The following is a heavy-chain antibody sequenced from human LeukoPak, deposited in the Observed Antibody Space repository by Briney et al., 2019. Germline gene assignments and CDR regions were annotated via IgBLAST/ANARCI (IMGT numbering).Heavy chain of an antibody. CDR1: GGSISISNYY. CDR2: MSYSGST. D-gene: IGHD3-9*01. Sequence: SETLSLTCTVSGGSISISNYYWGWIRQPPGKGLEWIGSMSYSGSTYYNPSLKTRVTVSLDTSKNQFSLKLSSVTAADTAVYYCARRGYDILTGYSIYYYYYYMDVWGKGTTVTISS. CDR3: ARRGYDILTGYSIYYYYYYMDV. J-gene: IGHJ6*03. V-gene: IGHV4-39*07.